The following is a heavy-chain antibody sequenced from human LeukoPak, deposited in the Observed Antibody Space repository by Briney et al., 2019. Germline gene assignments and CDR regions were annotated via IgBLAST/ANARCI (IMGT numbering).Heavy chain of an antibody. D-gene: IGHD3-22*01. V-gene: IGHV1-69*02. CDR3: AGHYDSSGYYNY. CDR1: GGTFSSYT. Sequence: SVKVSCKASGGTFSSYTISWVRQAPGQGLEWMGRIIPILGIANYAQKFQGRVTITTDESTSTAYMELSSLRSEDTAVYYCAGHYDSSGYYNYWGQGTLVTVSS. CDR2: IIPILGIA. J-gene: IGHJ4*02.